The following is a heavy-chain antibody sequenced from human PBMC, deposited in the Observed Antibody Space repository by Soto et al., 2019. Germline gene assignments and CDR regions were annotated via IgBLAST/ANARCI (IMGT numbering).Heavy chain of an antibody. V-gene: IGHV3-30-3*01. CDR3: ARGFSSGWYWDLSYYYYGMDV. CDR2: ISYDGSNK. D-gene: IGHD6-19*01. Sequence: QVQLVESGGGVVQPGRSLRLSCAASGFTFSSYAMHWVRQAPGKGLEWVAVISYDGSNKYYADSVKGRFTISRDNSKNTLYLQMNSLRAEDTAVYYCARGFSSGWYWDLSYYYYGMDVWGQGTTVTVSS. J-gene: IGHJ6*02. CDR1: GFTFSSYA.